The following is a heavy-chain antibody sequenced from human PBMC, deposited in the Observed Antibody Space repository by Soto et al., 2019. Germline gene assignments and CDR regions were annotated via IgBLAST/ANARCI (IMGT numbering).Heavy chain of an antibody. J-gene: IGHJ6*02. CDR1: GYSFTSYW. V-gene: IGHV5-51*01. CDR3: ARHMIPGQLQYYYYGMDV. Sequence: EVQLVQSGAEVKKPGESLKISCKGSGYSFTSYWIGWVRQMPGKGLEWMGIIYPGDSDTRYSPSFQGQVTISADKSISTAYLQWSSLKASDTAMYYCARHMIPGQLQYYYYGMDVWGQGTTVTVSS. D-gene: IGHD2-2*01. CDR2: IYPGDSDT.